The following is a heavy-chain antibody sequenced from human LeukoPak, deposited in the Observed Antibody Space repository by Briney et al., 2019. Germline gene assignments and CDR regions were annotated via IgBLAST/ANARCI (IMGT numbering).Heavy chain of an antibody. J-gene: IGHJ6*02. CDR1: GGSISSYY. CDR3: ARDAYYYDSSGMDV. V-gene: IGHV4-59*01. D-gene: IGHD3-22*01. CDR2: IYYSGST. Sequence: PSETLSLTCTVSGGSISSYYWSWIRQPPGKGLEWIGYIYYSGSTNYNPSLKSRVTISVDTSKNQFSLKLSSVTAADTAVYYCARDAYYYDSSGMDVWGQGTTVTVSS.